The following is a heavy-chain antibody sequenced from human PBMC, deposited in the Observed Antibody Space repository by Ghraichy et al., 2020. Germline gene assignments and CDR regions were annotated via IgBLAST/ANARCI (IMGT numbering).Heavy chain of an antibody. J-gene: IGHJ4*02. CDR3: ARVSSSWYYYFDY. D-gene: IGHD6-13*01. CDR2: INHSGST. Sequence: SETLSLTCAVYGGSFSGYYWSWIRQPPGKGLEWIGEINHSGSTNYNPSLKSRVTISVDTSKNQFSLKLSSVTAADTAVYYCARVSSSWYYYFDYWGQGTLVTVSS. CDR1: GGSFSGYY. V-gene: IGHV4-34*01.